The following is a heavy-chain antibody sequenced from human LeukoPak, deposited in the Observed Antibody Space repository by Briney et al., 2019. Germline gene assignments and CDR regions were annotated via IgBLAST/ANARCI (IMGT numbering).Heavy chain of an antibody. D-gene: IGHD6-13*01. CDR3: AKDAAGPEY. V-gene: IGHV3-23*01. Sequence: GGSLRLSCAASGFTFNSYEMNWVRQAPGKGLEWVSAISGSGGSTYYADSVKGRFTISRDNSRNTLYLQMNSLSAEDTAVYYCAKDAAGPEYWGQGTLVTVSS. CDR2: ISGSGGST. CDR1: GFTFNSYE. J-gene: IGHJ4*02.